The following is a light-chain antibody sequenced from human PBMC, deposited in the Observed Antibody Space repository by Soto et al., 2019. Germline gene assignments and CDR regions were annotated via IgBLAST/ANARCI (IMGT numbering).Light chain of an antibody. Sequence: QSALTQPASVSGSAGQSITISCTGSNGDIGAYNYVSWYQQHPGKAPKLIIHGVTNRPSGVSHRFSGSKSDYTASLTISGLQAEDEGDYYCSSYITAYFYVFGTGTKVTVL. J-gene: IGLJ1*01. CDR1: NGDIGAYNY. V-gene: IGLV2-14*01. CDR2: GVT. CDR3: SSYITAYFYV.